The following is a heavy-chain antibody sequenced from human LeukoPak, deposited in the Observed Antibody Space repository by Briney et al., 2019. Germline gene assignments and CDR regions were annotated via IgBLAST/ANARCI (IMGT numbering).Heavy chain of an antibody. CDR3: VRDSVGLYYFNY. D-gene: IGHD1-26*01. J-gene: IGHJ4*02. CDR2: IYSGGST. Sequence: GGSLRLSCAASGFTVSSNYMSWVRQAPRKGLEWVSAIYSGGSTYYADSVKGRFTISRDNSKNTLYLQMNSLRAEDTAVYYCVRDSVGLYYFNYWGQGTLVTVSS. CDR1: GFTVSSNY. V-gene: IGHV3-53*01.